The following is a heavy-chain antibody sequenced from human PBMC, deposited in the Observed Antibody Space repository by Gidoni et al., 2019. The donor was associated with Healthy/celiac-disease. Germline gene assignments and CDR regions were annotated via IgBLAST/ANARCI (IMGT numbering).Heavy chain of an antibody. CDR2: INHSGST. V-gene: IGHV4-34*01. J-gene: IGHJ4*02. CDR3: ARGLNLVVVVPAAIGGYYFDY. CDR1: GGSFSGYY. Sequence: QVQLQQWGAGLLKPSETLYLTCAVYGGSFSGYYWSWLRQHPGKGLEWIGEINHSGSTNYNPSLKSRVTISVDTSKNQFSLKLSSVTAADTAVYYCARGLNLVVVVPAAIGGYYFDYWGQGTLVTVSS. D-gene: IGHD2-2*02.